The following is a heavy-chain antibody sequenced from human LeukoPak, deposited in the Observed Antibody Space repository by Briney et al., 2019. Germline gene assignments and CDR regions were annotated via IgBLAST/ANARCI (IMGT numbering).Heavy chain of an antibody. J-gene: IGHJ6*02. CDR2: IPPDGSGT. D-gene: IGHD4-11*01. Sequence: GSLRLSFAASGFPFSYYWMHWVRPAPGKGLMWVSRIPPDGSGTNYADSVKGRFTISRDDAKNTLYLQMNALTAEDTAVYYCTRVYVPSSDESRLHGMDVWGQGTSVTVSS. V-gene: IGHV3-74*01. CDR3: TRVYVPSSDESRLHGMDV. CDR1: GFPFSYYW.